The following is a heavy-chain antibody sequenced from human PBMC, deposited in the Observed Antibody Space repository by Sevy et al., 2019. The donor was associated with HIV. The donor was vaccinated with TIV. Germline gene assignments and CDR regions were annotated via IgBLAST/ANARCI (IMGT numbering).Heavy chain of an antibody. V-gene: IGHV1-8*01. CDR3: ARGRYYDYVWGSYPSGPDY. Sequence: ASVKVSCKASGYTFTSYDINWVRQATGQGLEWMGWMNPNSGNTGYAQKFQGRVTMTRNTSISTAYMELSSLRFEDTAVYYWARGRYYDYVWGSYPSGPDYWGQGTLVTVSS. J-gene: IGHJ4*02. CDR2: MNPNSGNT. D-gene: IGHD3-16*01. CDR1: GYTFTSYD.